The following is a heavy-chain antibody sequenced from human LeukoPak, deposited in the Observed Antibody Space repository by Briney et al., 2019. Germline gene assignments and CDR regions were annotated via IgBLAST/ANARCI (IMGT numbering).Heavy chain of an antibody. Sequence: GGSLRLSCAASGFTSSSYAMSWVRQAPGKGLEWVSAISGSGGSTYYADSVKGRFTISRDNSKNTLYLQMNSLRAEDTAVYYCAKVHCTNGVCYNYFDYWGQGTLVTVSS. J-gene: IGHJ4*02. V-gene: IGHV3-23*01. CDR2: ISGSGGST. CDR1: GFTSSSYA. CDR3: AKVHCTNGVCYNYFDY. D-gene: IGHD2-8*01.